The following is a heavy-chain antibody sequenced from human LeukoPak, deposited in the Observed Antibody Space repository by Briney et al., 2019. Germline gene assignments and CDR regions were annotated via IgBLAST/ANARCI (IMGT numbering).Heavy chain of an antibody. V-gene: IGHV1-58*01. CDR2: IVVGSGNT. Sequence: GASVKVSCKASGFTFTSSAVQWVRQARGQRLEWIGWIVVGSGNTNYAQKFQERVTITRDMSTSTAYMELSSLRSEDTAVYYRAAAFGRWSAGTFDYWGQGTLVTVSS. CDR3: AAAFGRWSAGTFDY. CDR1: GFTFTSSA. D-gene: IGHD3-10*01. J-gene: IGHJ4*02.